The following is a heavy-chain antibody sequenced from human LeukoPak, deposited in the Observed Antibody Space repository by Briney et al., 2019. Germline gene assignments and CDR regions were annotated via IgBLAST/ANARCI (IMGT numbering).Heavy chain of an antibody. CDR3: ARQGYQLLYNYYYYMDV. D-gene: IGHD2-2*01. J-gene: IGHJ6*03. CDR1: GGSISSSSYY. CDR2: IYYSGST. Sequence: PSETLSLTCTVSGGSISSSSYYWGWIRQPPGKGLEWIGSIYYSGSTYYNPSLKSRVTISVDTSKNQFSLKLSSVTAADTAVYYCARQGYQLLYNYYYYMDVWGKGTTVTISS. V-gene: IGHV4-39*01.